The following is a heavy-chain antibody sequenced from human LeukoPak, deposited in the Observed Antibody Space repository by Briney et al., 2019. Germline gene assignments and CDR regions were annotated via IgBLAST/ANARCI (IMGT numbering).Heavy chain of an antibody. CDR3: ARAPYCSGGSCYSKTLDY. V-gene: IGHV1-18*01. CDR1: GYTFTSYG. J-gene: IGHJ4*02. CDR2: ISAYNGNT. Sequence: ASVKVSCKASGYTFTSYGISRVRQAPGQGLEWMGWISAYNGNTNYAQKLQGRVTMTTDTSTSTAYMELRSLRSDDTAVYYCARAPYCSGGSCYSKTLDYWGQGTLVTVSS. D-gene: IGHD2-15*01.